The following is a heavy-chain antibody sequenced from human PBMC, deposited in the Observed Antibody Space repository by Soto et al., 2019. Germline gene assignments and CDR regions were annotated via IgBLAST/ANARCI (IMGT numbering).Heavy chain of an antibody. V-gene: IGHV3-74*01. CDR3: ARDRTAFRLGYCSGGSCYSGDEDAFDI. D-gene: IGHD2-15*01. CDR1: GFTFSSYW. J-gene: IGHJ3*02. Sequence: EVQLVESGGGLVQPGGSLRLSCAASGFTFSSYWMHWVRQAPGKGLVWVSRINSDGSSTSYADSVKGRFTISRDNAKNTLYLQMNSLRAEDTAVYYCARDRTAFRLGYCSGGSCYSGDEDAFDIWGQGTMVTVSS. CDR2: INSDGSST.